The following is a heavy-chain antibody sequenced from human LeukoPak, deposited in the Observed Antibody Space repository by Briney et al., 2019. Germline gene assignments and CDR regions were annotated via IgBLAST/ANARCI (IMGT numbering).Heavy chain of an antibody. Sequence: GASAKVSCKASGYTFTGSYINWVRQAPGQGLEWMGWVNPKSGNTGYKQKFQARVTITRDTSISAAYMELSSLTSDDTAVYFCARGLPLGYCTYGVCYPPKHLDFWGQGTLVTVSS. J-gene: IGHJ4*02. CDR2: VNPKSGNT. D-gene: IGHD2-8*01. V-gene: IGHV1-8*03. CDR3: ARGLPLGYCTYGVCYPPKHLDF. CDR1: GYTFTGSY.